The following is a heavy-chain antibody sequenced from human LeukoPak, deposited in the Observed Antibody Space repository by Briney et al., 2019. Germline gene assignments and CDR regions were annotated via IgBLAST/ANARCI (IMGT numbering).Heavy chain of an antibody. Sequence: PGGSLRLSCAASGFTFSSYAMSWVRQAPGKGLEWVSSISSSSSYIYYADSVKGRFTISRDNAKNSLYLQMNSLRAEDTAVYYCARVGGGYCSSTSCYCKDWGQGTLVTVSS. V-gene: IGHV3-21*01. D-gene: IGHD2-2*01. CDR3: ARVGGGYCSSTSCYCKD. J-gene: IGHJ4*02. CDR1: GFTFSSYA. CDR2: ISSSSSYI.